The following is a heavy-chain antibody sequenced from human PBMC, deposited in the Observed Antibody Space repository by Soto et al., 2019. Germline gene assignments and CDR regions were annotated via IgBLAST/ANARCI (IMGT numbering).Heavy chain of an antibody. CDR2: IYYSGTT. J-gene: IGHJ4*02. V-gene: IGHV4-61*01. CDR1: GDTASSGSYY. D-gene: IGHD5-18*01. CDR3: ARDIRGYSRALDY. Sequence: SETLSLTCNVSGDTASSGSYYWTRVRPPPGKGLEWISNIYYSGTTNYNPSLQNRVTISIDTSKNQYSLKLTSVTAADAALYYCARDIRGYSRALDYWGQGTQVTVSS.